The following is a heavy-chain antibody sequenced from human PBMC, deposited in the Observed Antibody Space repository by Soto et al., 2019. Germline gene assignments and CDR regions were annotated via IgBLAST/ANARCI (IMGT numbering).Heavy chain of an antibody. D-gene: IGHD6-19*01. V-gene: IGHV3-66*01. CDR2: IYSGGST. CDR1: GFTVSNNY. Sequence: EVQLVESGGALVQPGGSLRLSCAASGFTVSNNYMSWVRQSPGKGLEGVSVIYSGGSTYYADSVKGRFTISRDNSKNTLYLQMNSLRAEDTALYYCASSPSSGYWGQGTLVTVSS. CDR3: ASSPSSGY. J-gene: IGHJ4*02.